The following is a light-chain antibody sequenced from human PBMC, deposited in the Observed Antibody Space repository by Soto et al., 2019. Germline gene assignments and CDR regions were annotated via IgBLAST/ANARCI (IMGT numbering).Light chain of an antibody. J-gene: IGKJ3*01. V-gene: IGKV4-1*01. CDR2: WAS. CDR1: QSVDSAY. CDR3: QQYYSTPFT. Sequence: EIVLTQSPGTLSLSPGERATLSCRASQSVDSAYLAWYQQKPGQPPKLLIYWASTRESGVPDRFSGSGSGIDFTLTISSLQAEDVAVYYCQQYYSTPFTFGPGTKVDIK.